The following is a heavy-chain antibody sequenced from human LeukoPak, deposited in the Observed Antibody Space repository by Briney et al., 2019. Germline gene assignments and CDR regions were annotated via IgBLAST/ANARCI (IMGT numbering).Heavy chain of an antibody. J-gene: IGHJ4*02. CDR3: AKWGDYDILTGYYVPDY. D-gene: IGHD3-9*01. CDR2: IAGRDGGT. Sequence: GASLRLFCAASGFIFSNYAMSWVRQAPGKGLEWVLAIAGRDGGTYYADSVKGRFTVSRDDPKNTLYLQMNTVRAEDTAVYYCAKWGDYDILTGYYVPDYWGQGTLVTVSS. CDR1: GFIFSNYA. V-gene: IGHV3-23*01.